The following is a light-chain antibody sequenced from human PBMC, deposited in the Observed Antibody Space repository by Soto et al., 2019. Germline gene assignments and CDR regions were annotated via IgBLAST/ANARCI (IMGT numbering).Light chain of an antibody. CDR1: SSDMGNYA. J-gene: IGLJ1*01. Sequence: QSVLTQPPSVSAAPGQKVTISCSGSSSDMGNYAVSWYQQLPGTAPKLMIYEVNKRPSGVPDRFSGSKSGNTASLTVSGLQAEDEADYYCSSYAGSSNVFGTGTKLTVL. CDR2: EVN. V-gene: IGLV2-8*01. CDR3: SSYAGSSNV.